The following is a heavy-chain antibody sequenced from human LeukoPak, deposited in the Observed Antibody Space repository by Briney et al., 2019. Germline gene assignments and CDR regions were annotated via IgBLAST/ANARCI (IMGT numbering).Heavy chain of an antibody. CDR1: GGSISSGDYY. CDR3: ARGWIVEVPAAIPIVYYYGMDV. Sequence: MSSETLSLTCTVSGGSISSGDYYWSWIRQPPGKGLEWIGYIYYSGSTYYNPSLKSRVTISVDTSKNQFSLKLSSVTAADTAVYYCARGWIVEVPAAIPIVYYYGMDVWGQGTTVTVSS. D-gene: IGHD2-2*02. V-gene: IGHV4-30-4*01. CDR2: IYYSGST. J-gene: IGHJ6*02.